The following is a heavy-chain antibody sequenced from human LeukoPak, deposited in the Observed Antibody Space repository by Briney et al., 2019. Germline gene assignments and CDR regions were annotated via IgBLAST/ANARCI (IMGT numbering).Heavy chain of an antibody. D-gene: IGHD6-19*01. V-gene: IGHV3-23*01. CDR1: GFTFSTHA. CDR2: ITGSGAGT. CDR3: AKRYTSGSYYFDY. Sequence: GGSLRLSCAASGFTFSTHAMSWVRQAPGKGLEWVSAITGSGAGTFYADSVKGRFTISRDNSKNTLYLQMNSLRAEDTAVYFCAKRYTSGSYYFDYWGQGTLVTVSS. J-gene: IGHJ4*02.